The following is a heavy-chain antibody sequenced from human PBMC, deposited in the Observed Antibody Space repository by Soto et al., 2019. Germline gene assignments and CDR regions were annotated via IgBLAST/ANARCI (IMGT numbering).Heavy chain of an antibody. CDR3: ERDQGCSGGSCYYYFDY. D-gene: IGHD2-15*01. V-gene: IGHV1-69*01. CDR1: GGTFSSYA. CDR2: IIPIFGTA. Sequence: QVQLVQSGAEVKKPGSSVKVSCKASGGTFSSYAISWVRQAPGQGLEWMGGIIPIFGTANYAQKFQGRVTITADESTSTDYMELSSLRSEDTAVYYCERDQGCSGGSCYYYFDYWGQGTLVTVSS. J-gene: IGHJ4*02.